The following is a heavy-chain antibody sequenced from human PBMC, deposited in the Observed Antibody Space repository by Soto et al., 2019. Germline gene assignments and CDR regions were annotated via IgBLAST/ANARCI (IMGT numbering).Heavy chain of an antibody. CDR1: GYSISSGYY. Sequence: PSETLSLTCAVSGYSISSGYYWGWIRQPPGKGLEWIGSIYHSGSTYYNPSLKSRVTISVDTSKNQFSLKLSSVTAADTAVYYCARHWDGRLLWFGEKKGWFDPWGQGTLVTVSS. D-gene: IGHD3-10*01. J-gene: IGHJ5*02. V-gene: IGHV4-38-2*01. CDR2: IYHSGST. CDR3: ARHWDGRLLWFGEKKGWFDP.